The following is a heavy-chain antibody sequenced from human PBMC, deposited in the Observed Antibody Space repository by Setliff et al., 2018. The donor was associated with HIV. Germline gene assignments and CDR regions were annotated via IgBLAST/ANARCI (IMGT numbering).Heavy chain of an antibody. CDR2: IYYSGST. CDR1: GGSISSGSYY. V-gene: IGHV4-39*02. Sequence: SETLSLTCTVSGGSISSGSYYWSWIRQPPGKGLEWIGSIYYSGSTYYKPSLKSRVTMSVDTSKNQFSLKLNSVTAADTAVYYCARDPGYGPFGVLTRKGPGYYYYYMDVWGKGTTVTV. CDR3: ARDPGYGPFGVLTRKGPGYYYYYMDV. D-gene: IGHD3-3*01. J-gene: IGHJ6*03.